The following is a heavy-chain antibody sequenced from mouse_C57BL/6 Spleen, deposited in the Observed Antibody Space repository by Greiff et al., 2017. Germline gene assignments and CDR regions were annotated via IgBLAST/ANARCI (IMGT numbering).Heavy chain of an antibody. CDR3: AREFAY. CDR1: GYTFTSYW. V-gene: IGHV1-64*01. Sequence: QVQLQQPGAELVKPGASVKLSCKVSGYTFTSYWMHWVKQRPGQGLEWIGMIHPNSGSTNYNEKFKSKATLTVDKSSSTAYMQLSSLTSEDSAVYYCAREFAYWGQGTLVTVSA. CDR2: IHPNSGST. J-gene: IGHJ3*01.